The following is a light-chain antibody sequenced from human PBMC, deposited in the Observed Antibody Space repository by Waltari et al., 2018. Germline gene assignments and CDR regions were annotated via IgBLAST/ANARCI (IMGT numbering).Light chain of an antibody. Sequence: QSVLTQPPSASGTPGQEVTISCSGTSSSVGSNFVFWYQQLPGAAPKLLIFRSDRGPSGVPVRISGSKSGTSASLVITGLRSEDEADYYCAAWDDSLSAYVFGTGTKVTVL. V-gene: IGLV1-47*01. J-gene: IGLJ1*01. CDR2: RSD. CDR3: AAWDDSLSAYV. CDR1: SSSVGSNF.